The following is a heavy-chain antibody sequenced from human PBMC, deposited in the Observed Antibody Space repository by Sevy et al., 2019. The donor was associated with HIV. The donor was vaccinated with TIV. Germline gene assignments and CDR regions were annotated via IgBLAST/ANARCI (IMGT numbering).Heavy chain of an antibody. D-gene: IGHD3-22*01. CDR2: INPNSGGT. V-gene: IGHV1-2*02. J-gene: IGHJ6*02. Sequence: ASVKVSCKASGYTFTGYYMHWVRQAPGQGLEWMGWINPNSGGTNYAQKFQGRVTMTRDTPISTAYMELSRLGSDDTAVYYCARELKRGVIVVVIYGMDVWGQGTTVTVSS. CDR1: GYTFTGYY. CDR3: ARELKRGVIVVVIYGMDV.